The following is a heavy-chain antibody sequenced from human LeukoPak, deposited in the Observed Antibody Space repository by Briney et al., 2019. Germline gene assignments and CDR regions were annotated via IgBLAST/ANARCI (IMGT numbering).Heavy chain of an antibody. V-gene: IGHV1-2*02. CDR3: ARGVSGGYSFDY. J-gene: IGHJ4*02. CDR1: GHTFTGYY. Sequence: GASVKVSCKASGHTFTGYYMHWVRQAPGQGLEWMGWINPNSGGTNYARKFQGRVTMTRDTSISTAYMDLSRLRSDDTAVYYCARGVSGGYSFDYWGQGTLVTVSS. CDR2: INPNSGGT. D-gene: IGHD1-26*01.